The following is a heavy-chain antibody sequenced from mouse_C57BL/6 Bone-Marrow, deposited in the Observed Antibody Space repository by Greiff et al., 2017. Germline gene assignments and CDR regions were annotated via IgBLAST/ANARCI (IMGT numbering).Heavy chain of an antibody. CDR1: GFSLTSYG. J-gene: IGHJ2*01. D-gene: IGHD2-12*01. V-gene: IGHV2-2*01. Sequence: VKLVESGPGLVQPSQSLSITCTVSGFSLTSYGVHWVRQSPGKGLEWLGVVWSGGSTDYNAAFISRLSISKDNSTSQLFFKMNSLQADDTAIDYCARDQCTIVTRVGLFDYWGQGTTLTVSS. CDR3: ARDQCTIVTRVGLFDY. CDR2: VWSGGST.